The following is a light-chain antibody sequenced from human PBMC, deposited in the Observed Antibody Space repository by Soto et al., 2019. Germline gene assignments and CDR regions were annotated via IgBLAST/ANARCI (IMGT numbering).Light chain of an antibody. Sequence: DIQKTQSPSTLSASVGDRVTITCRASQSISNWLAWYQQKPGKAPKLLIYKASSLESGVPSRFSGSGSGTEFTLTISSLQPDDFATYYCQQYSTFGQGTKVEIK. CDR1: QSISNW. J-gene: IGKJ1*01. CDR2: KAS. V-gene: IGKV1-5*03. CDR3: QQYST.